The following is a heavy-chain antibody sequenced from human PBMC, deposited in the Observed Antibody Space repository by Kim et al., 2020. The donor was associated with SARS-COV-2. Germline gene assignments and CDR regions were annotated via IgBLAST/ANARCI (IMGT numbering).Heavy chain of an antibody. CDR1: GFTTINAW. D-gene: IGHD2-8*01. J-gene: IGHJ4*02. Sequence: GGSLRLSCVASGFTTINAWMSWVRQVPGKGLEWVARVKSKASGGTTDYATPVKGRFTISRDDSKNTLYLQMNSLKIEETAVYYCWAREMGGQGTLVTVSS. CDR3: WAREM. CDR2: VKSKASGGTT. V-gene: IGHV3-15*01.